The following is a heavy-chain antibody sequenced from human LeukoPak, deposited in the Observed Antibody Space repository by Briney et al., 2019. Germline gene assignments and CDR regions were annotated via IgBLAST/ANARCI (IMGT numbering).Heavy chain of an antibody. V-gene: IGHV1-8*01. CDR1: GYTFTSYD. CDR3: AREGHHIAAAGTYPENWLDP. Sequence: ASVKVSYKASGYTFTSYDINWVRQATGQGLEWMGWMNPNSGNTGYAQKFQGRVTMTRNTSISTAYMELSSLRSEDTAVYYCAREGHHIAAAGTYPENWLDPWGQGTLVTVSS. J-gene: IGHJ5*02. CDR2: MNPNSGNT. D-gene: IGHD6-13*01.